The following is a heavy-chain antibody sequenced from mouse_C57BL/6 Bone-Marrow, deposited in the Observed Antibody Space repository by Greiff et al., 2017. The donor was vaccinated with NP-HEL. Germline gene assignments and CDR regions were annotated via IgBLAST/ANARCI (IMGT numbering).Heavy chain of an antibody. CDR1: GYTFTDYY. CDR3: AITGTYFDY. D-gene: IGHD4-1*01. Sequence: VQLQQSGPVLVKPGASVKMSCKASGYTFTDYYMNWVKQSHGKSLEWIGVINPYNGGTSYNQKFKGKATLTVDKSSSTAYMELNSLTSEDSAVXYCAITGTYFDYWGQGTTLTVSA. V-gene: IGHV1-19*01. J-gene: IGHJ2*01. CDR2: INPYNGGT.